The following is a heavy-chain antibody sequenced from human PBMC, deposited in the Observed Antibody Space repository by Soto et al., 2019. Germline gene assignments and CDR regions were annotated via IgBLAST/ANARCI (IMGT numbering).Heavy chain of an antibody. D-gene: IGHD3-3*01. CDR1: GGSISSYY. Sequence: SETLSLTCTVSGGSISSYYWSWIRQPAGKGLEWIGHIYTSGSTNYNPSLKSRVTMSVDTSKNQFSLKLSSVTAADTAVYYCARESTPPKYYDFWSGYYDAYYYYGMDVWGQGTTVTVSS. V-gene: IGHV4-4*07. J-gene: IGHJ6*02. CDR2: IYTSGST. CDR3: ARESTPPKYYDFWSGYYDAYYYYGMDV.